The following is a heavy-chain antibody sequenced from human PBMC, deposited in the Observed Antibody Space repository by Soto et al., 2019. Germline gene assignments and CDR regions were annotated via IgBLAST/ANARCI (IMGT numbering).Heavy chain of an antibody. J-gene: IGHJ6*03. CDR1: GGSISGYY. CDR3: ARRGGADTTMATGYYYYMDV. Sequence: PSETLSLTCTVSGGSISGYYWSWIRRPPGKGLDWIGLIYYSGSTKYNPSLESRVTMSVDTSKNQFSLRLNSVTAADTAVYYCARRGGADTTMATGYYYYMDVWGKGTTVSVSS. CDR2: IYYSGST. V-gene: IGHV4-59*08. D-gene: IGHD5-18*01.